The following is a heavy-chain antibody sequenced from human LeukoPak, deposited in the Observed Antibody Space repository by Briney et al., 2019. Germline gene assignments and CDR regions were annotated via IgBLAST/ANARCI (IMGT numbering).Heavy chain of an antibody. D-gene: IGHD3-3*01. J-gene: IGHJ5*02. Sequence: GGSLRLSCAASGFTFSSYWMSWVRQAPGKGLEWVANIKQDGSEKYYVDSVKGRFTISRDNAKNSLYLQMNSLRAEDTAVYYCAREGRKWDHMESWFDPWGQGTLVTVSS. V-gene: IGHV3-7*01. CDR1: GFTFSSYW. CDR2: IKQDGSEK. CDR3: AREGRKWDHMESWFDP.